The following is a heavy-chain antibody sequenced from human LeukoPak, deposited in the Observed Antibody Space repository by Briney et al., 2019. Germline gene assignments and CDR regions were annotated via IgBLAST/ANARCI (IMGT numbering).Heavy chain of an antibody. V-gene: IGHV4-59*01. Sequence: PSETLSLTCTVSGGSISSYYWSWIWQPPGKGLEWIGYIYHSGSTNYNPSLKSRVTISVDTSKNQFSLKLSSVTAADTAVYYCASYSYYCDSSGYFDYWGQGTLVTVSS. CDR1: GGSISSYY. J-gene: IGHJ4*02. CDR3: ASYSYYCDSSGYFDY. CDR2: IYHSGST. D-gene: IGHD3-22*01.